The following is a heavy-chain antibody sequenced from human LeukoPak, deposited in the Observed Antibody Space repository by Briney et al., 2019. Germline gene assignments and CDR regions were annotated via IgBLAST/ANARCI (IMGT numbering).Heavy chain of an antibody. V-gene: IGHV3-64*01. J-gene: IGHJ3*02. CDR3: ARGRGHYYDSSGLVAFDI. CDR2: ISSNGGST. Sequence: GGSLRLSCAASGFTLSSYAMHWVRQAPGKGLEYVSAISSNGGSTYYANSVKGRFTISRDNSKNTLYLQMGSLRAEDMAVYYCARGRGHYYDSSGLVAFDIWGQGTMVTVSS. CDR1: GFTLSSYA. D-gene: IGHD3-22*01.